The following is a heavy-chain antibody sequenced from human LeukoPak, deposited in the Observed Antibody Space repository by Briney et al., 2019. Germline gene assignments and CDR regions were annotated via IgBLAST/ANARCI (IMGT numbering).Heavy chain of an antibody. CDR2: INPNSGGT. J-gene: IGHJ4*02. CDR3: ARVGCSGGSCYPGYDY. CDR1: GYTFTGYY. Sequence: GASVKVSCKSSGYTFTGYYMHWVRQAPGQGLEWMGWINPNSGGTDYAQKLQGRVTMTTDTSTSTAYMELRSLRSDDTAVYYCARVGCSGGSCYPGYDYWGQGTLVTVSS. D-gene: IGHD2-15*01. V-gene: IGHV1-2*02.